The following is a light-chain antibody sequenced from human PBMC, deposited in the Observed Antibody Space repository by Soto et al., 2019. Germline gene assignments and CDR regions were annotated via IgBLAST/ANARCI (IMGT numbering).Light chain of an antibody. J-gene: IGKJ1*01. CDR3: QQSYSTSWT. V-gene: IGKV1-39*01. CDR1: QSISSY. Sequence: DIQMTQSPSSLSASVGDRVTITCRASQSISSYLNWYQQKPGKAPKLLIYAASSLQSVVPSRFSGSGSGTDFTLNISSLQPEDFATYYCQQSYSTSWTFGQGTKVEIK. CDR2: AAS.